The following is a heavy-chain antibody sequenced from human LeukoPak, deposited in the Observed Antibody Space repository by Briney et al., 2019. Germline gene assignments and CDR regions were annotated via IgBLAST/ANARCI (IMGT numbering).Heavy chain of an antibody. CDR1: GGSISSGGYS. Sequence: PSETLSLACAVSGGSISSGGYSWSWIRQPPGKGLEWIGYIYHSGSTYYNPSLKSRVTISVDRSKNQFSLKLSSVTAADTAVYYCARNRDGYNPFEPWGQGTLVTVSS. V-gene: IGHV4-30-2*01. D-gene: IGHD5-12*01. J-gene: IGHJ5*02. CDR2: IYHSGST. CDR3: ARNRDGYNPFEP.